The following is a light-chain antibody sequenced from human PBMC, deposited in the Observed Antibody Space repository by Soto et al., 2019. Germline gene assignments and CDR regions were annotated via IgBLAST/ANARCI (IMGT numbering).Light chain of an antibody. CDR3: QQYGSSPRT. CDR2: GAS. J-gene: IGKJ1*01. CDR1: QFVISSY. V-gene: IGKV3-20*01. Sequence: EIVLTQSPGTLSLSPGERATLSCRASQFVISSYLAWYQQKPGQAPRLLINGASIRATGIPDRFSGSGSGTDSTLTISRLEPEDFAVYYCQQYGSSPRTFGQGTKVDIK.